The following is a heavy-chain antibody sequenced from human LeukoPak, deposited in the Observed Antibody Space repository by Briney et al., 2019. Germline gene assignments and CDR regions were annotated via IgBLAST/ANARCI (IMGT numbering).Heavy chain of an antibody. D-gene: IGHD3-10*01. CDR2: ISAYNGNT. CDR3: ASYSMVRGGGYY. CDR1: GYTFINNW. J-gene: IGHJ4*02. Sequence: ASVKVSCKASGYTFINNWMHWVRQAPGQGLEWMGWISAYNGNTNYAQKLQGRVTMTTDTSTSTAYMELRSLRSDDTAVYYCASYSMVRGGGYYWGQGTLVTVSS. V-gene: IGHV1-18*04.